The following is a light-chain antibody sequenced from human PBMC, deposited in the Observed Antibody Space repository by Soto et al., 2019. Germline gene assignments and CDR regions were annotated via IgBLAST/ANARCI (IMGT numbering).Light chain of an antibody. CDR2: DVT. Sequence: QSVLTQPASVSGSPGQSITISCTGTSSDVGGYIYVSWYQQHPGKAPKLMIYDVTSRPSGVSYRFSGSKSGNTASLTISGLQAEDEADYYCSSYTTSSSYVFGTGTKGTV. CDR3: SSYTTSSSYV. CDR1: SSDVGGYIY. V-gene: IGLV2-14*01. J-gene: IGLJ1*01.